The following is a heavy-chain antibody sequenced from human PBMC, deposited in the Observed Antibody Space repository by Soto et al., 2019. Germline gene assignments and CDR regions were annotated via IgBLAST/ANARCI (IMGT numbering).Heavy chain of an antibody. CDR1: GFTFSSNW. CDR2: IDSDGRGT. D-gene: IGHD4-17*01. V-gene: IGHV3-74*01. Sequence: EVQLVESGGGLVQPGGSLRLSCAASGFTFSSNWMHWVRQAPGKGLEWVSRIDSDGRGTSYADSVKGGFTISRDNAKNAVYLQMNSRGAEDTAVYYCATVFDYWGQGILVTVSS. J-gene: IGHJ4*02. CDR3: ATVFDY.